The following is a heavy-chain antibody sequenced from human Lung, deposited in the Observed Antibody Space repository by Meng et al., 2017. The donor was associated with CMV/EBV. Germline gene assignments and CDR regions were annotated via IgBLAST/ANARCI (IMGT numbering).Heavy chain of an antibody. V-gene: IGHV1-69*05. CDR1: GGTFSSYA. CDR3: ARFVYRPPHYYYGMDV. D-gene: IGHD3-16*01. CDR2: IIPIFGTA. Sequence: SXXVSXKASGGTFSSYAISWGRQAPGQGLEWMGGIIPIFGTANYAQKFQGRVTITTDESTSTAYMELSSLRSEDTAVYYCARFVYRPPHYYYGMDVWGQGTXVTVSS. J-gene: IGHJ6*02.